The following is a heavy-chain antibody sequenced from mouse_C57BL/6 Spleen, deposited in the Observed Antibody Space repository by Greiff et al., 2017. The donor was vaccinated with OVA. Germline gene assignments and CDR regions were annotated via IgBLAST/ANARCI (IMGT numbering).Heavy chain of an antibody. J-gene: IGHJ3*01. V-gene: IGHV1-69*01. CDR3: ARGGYGSSSWFAY. CDR2: IDPSDSYT. CDR1: GYTFTSYW. Sequence: QVQLQQPGAELVMPGASVKLSCKASGYTFTSYWMHWVKQRPGQGLEWIGEIDPSDSYTNYNQKFKGKSTLTVDKSSSTAYMQLSSLTSEDSAVDYCARGGYGSSSWFAYWGQGTLVTVSA. D-gene: IGHD1-1*01.